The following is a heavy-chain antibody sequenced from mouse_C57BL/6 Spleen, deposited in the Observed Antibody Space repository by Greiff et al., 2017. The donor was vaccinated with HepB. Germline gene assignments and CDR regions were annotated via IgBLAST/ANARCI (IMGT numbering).Heavy chain of an antibody. Sequence: VQLQQSGPGLVAPSQSLSITCTVSGFSLTSYAISWVRQPPGKGLEWLGVIWTGGGTNYNSALKSRLSISKDNSKSQVFLKMNSLQTDDTARYYCARNYYGSSYVDFDVWGTGTTVTVSS. V-gene: IGHV2-9-1*01. CDR3: ARNYYGSSYVDFDV. CDR2: IWTGGGT. J-gene: IGHJ1*03. D-gene: IGHD1-1*01. CDR1: GFSLTSYA.